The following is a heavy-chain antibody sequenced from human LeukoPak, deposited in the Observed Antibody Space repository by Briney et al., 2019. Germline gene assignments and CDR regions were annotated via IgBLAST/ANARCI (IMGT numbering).Heavy chain of an antibody. V-gene: IGHV6-1*01. CDR3: ARGGQGDGYSADEAFDF. CDR2: TYYRSKWYN. Sequence: PSQTLSLTCAISGDSVSGNSTAYNWIRQSPSGGLEWLGRTYYRSKWYNDYAASVKSRIVINPDTSKNQLSLQLKSVTPEDTAVYYCARGGQGDGYSADEAFDFWGQGTMVTVSS. D-gene: IGHD5-24*01. J-gene: IGHJ3*01. CDR1: GDSVSGNSTA.